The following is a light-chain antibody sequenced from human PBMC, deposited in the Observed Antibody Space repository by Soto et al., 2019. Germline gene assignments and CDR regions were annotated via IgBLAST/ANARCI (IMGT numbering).Light chain of an antibody. CDR3: CSYAGSYTLV. J-gene: IGLJ2*01. Sequence: QSALTQPRSVSGSPGQPVTISCTGTSSDVGGYNYVSWCQQHPGKAPKLMIYDVSKRPSGVPDRFSGSKSGNTASLTISGLQAEDEADYYCCSYAGSYTLVFGGGTKLTVL. V-gene: IGLV2-11*01. CDR1: SSDVGGYNY. CDR2: DVS.